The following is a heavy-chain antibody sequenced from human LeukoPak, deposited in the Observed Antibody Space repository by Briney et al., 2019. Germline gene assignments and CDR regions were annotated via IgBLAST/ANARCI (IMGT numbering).Heavy chain of an antibody. CDR2: ISSSSSYI. J-gene: IGHJ4*02. CDR3: ARAVSSGWPKDYFDY. V-gene: IGHV3-21*01. Sequence: SGGSLRLSCAASGFTFSSYTINWLRQAPGKGLEWVSSISSSSSYIYYADSVKGRFTISRDNAKNSLYLQMNSLRAEDTAVYYCARAVSSGWPKDYFDYWGQGTLVTVSS. D-gene: IGHD6-19*01. CDR1: GFTFSSYT.